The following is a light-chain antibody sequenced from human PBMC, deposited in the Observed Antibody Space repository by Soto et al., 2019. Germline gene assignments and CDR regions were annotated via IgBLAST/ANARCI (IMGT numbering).Light chain of an antibody. CDR2: EVL. V-gene: IGLV2-8*01. J-gene: IGLJ2*01. CDR1: SSDVGGYNY. Sequence: QSALTQPPSASGSPGQSVTISCTGTSSDVGGYNYVSWYHQYPGKAPKLMIYEVLKRPSGVPDRFSGSRSGNTASLTVSGLQAEDEADYYCSSKAGRNFVVFGGGTKLTVL. CDR3: SSKAGRNFVV.